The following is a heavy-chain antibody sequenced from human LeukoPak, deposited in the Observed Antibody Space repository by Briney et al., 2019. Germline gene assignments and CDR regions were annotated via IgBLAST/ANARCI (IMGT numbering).Heavy chain of an antibody. D-gene: IGHD3-9*01. Sequence: PSETLSLTCTVSGGSISSYYWSWIRQPPGKGLEWIGYIYYSGSTNYNPSLKSRVTISVDTSKNQFSLKLSSVTAADTAVYYCARAFYDRSLEGDFDLWGRGTLVTVSS. J-gene: IGHJ2*01. V-gene: IGHV4-59*01. CDR2: IYYSGST. CDR1: GGSISSYY. CDR3: ARAFYDRSLEGDFDL.